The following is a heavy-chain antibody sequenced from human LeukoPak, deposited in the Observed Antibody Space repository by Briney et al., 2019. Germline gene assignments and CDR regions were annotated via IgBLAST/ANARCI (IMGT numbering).Heavy chain of an antibody. J-gene: IGHJ4*02. Sequence: GGSLRLSCAASGFTFSSYTMSWVRQAPGKGLEWVSAISGSGGSTYYADSVKGRFTISRDNSKNTLYLQMNSLRAEDTAVYYCAKDGDYYDSSGYYPDYWGQGTLVTVSS. CDR2: ISGSGGST. CDR3: AKDGDYYDSSGYYPDY. V-gene: IGHV3-23*01. D-gene: IGHD3-22*01. CDR1: GFTFSSYT.